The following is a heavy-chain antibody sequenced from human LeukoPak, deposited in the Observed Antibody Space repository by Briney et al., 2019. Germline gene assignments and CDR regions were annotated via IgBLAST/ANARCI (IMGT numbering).Heavy chain of an antibody. V-gene: IGHV3-33*01. CDR3: ARDSSSWAPNFDY. CDR2: IWYDGSNK. D-gene: IGHD6-13*01. CDR1: GFTFSRNG. Sequence: GGSLRLSCAASGFTFSRNGMHWVRQAPGKGLEWVAVIWYDGSNKYYADSVKGRFTISRDNSKNTLYLQMNSLRAEDTAVYCCARDSSSWAPNFDYWGQGTLVTVSS. J-gene: IGHJ4*02.